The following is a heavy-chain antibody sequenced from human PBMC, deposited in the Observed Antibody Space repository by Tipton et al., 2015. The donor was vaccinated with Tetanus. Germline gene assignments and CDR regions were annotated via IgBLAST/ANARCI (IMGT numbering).Heavy chain of an antibody. J-gene: IGHJ4*02. CDR3: ARGIWFGPGPKFYFDS. CDR1: GGSMISYY. D-gene: IGHD3-10*01. Sequence: TLSLTCTVSGGSMISYYWSWIRQPAGKGLEWIGRIYTSGTTNYNPSLKSRVTMSLDTSKNQFSLKLNSVTAADTPVYYCARGIWFGPGPKFYFDSWGQGTLVAVSS. CDR2: IYTSGTT. V-gene: IGHV4-4*07.